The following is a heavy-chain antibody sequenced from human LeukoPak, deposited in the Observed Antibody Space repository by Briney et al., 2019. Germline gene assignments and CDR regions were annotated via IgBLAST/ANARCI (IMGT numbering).Heavy chain of an antibody. J-gene: IGHJ4*02. V-gene: IGHV3-21*01. D-gene: IGHD2-15*01. CDR3: ARVGCSGGTCYDY. CDR1: GFTFSSYS. CDR2: ISSGSNYI. Sequence: GGPLILSCAASGFTFSSYSMYWVRQAPGKGLEWVSFISSGSNYIYYIDSVKGRFTISRDNAKNSLYLQMNSLRVEDTAIYYCARVGCSGGTCYDYWGQGTLVTVSS.